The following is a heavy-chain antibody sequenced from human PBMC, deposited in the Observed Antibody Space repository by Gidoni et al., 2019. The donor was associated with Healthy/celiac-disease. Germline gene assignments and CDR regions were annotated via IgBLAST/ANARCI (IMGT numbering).Heavy chain of an antibody. J-gene: IGHJ3*02. D-gene: IGHD2-2*01. Sequence: QVQLQESGPGLVKPSKTLYLTCTVSGGSIRCGGDYWSWNRQHPGKGLEWVGYIYYSGSTSYNPSLKSRVTISVDTSKNQFSLKLSSVTAADTAVYYCARLDGAMNAFDIWGQGTMVTVSS. CDR1: GGSIRCGGDY. CDR3: ARLDGAMNAFDI. V-gene: IGHV4-31*03. CDR2: IYYSGST.